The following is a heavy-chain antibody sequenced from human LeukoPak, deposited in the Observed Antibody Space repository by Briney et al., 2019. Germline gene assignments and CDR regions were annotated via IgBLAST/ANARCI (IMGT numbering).Heavy chain of an antibody. CDR1: GGSISGYY. CDR2: IYYSGST. Sequence: SETLSLTCTVSGGSISGYYCSWIRQPPGKGLEWIGYIYYSGSTNYNPSLKSRVTLSVDTSKIQFSLKLSSVTAADTAVYYCARGYYDSSGYYRGFDYWGQGTLVTVSS. D-gene: IGHD3-22*01. CDR3: ARGYYDSSGYYRGFDY. J-gene: IGHJ4*02. V-gene: IGHV4-59*01.